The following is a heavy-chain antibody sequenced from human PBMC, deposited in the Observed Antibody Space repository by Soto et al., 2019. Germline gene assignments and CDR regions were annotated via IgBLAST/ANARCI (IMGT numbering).Heavy chain of an antibody. Sequence: ETLSLTCTVSGGSISGYYRTWIRQPAGKGLEWIGRTSISGTTNHNPSLKSRVTMSVDTSKNHFSLRLSSVTAADTAVYYCARVGMIGTVLGSWFDPWGQGTLVTVSS. CDR2: TSISGTT. V-gene: IGHV4-4*07. J-gene: IGHJ5*02. CDR1: GGSISGYY. D-gene: IGHD2-21*01. CDR3: ARVGMIGTVLGSWFDP.